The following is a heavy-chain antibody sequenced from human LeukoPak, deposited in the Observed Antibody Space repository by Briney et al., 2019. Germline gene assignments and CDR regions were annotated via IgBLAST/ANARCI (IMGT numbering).Heavy chain of an antibody. D-gene: IGHD3-10*01. CDR2: ISYDGSNK. CDR1: GFTFSYYA. Sequence: GGSLRLSCAASGFTFSYYAMHWVRQAPGKGLEWVAVISYDGSNKYYADSVKGRFTISRDNSKNTLYLQMNSLRAEDTAVYYCAKELIYGSGSYFDYWGQGTLVTVSS. V-gene: IGHV3-30*04. J-gene: IGHJ4*02. CDR3: AKELIYGSGSYFDY.